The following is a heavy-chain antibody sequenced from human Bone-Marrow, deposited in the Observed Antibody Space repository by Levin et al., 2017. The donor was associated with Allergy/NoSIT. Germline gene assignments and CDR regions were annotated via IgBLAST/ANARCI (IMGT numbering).Heavy chain of an antibody. V-gene: IGHV3-30*04. CDR1: GFSFTSYI. D-gene: IGHD2-2*01. J-gene: IGHJ6*02. CDR2: ISFDRSNE. CDR3: ARSPDPVAMVYYYYGMDV. Sequence: GGSLRLSCAASGFSFTSYIMHWVRQAPGKGLEWVAAISFDRSNEYYADSVKGRFTISRDNSQDMLYLQMNSLRADDTAVYYCARSPDPVAMVYYYYGMDVWGQGTTVTVS.